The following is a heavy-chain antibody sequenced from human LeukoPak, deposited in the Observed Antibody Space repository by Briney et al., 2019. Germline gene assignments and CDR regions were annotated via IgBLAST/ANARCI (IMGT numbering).Heavy chain of an antibody. Sequence: SVKVSCKASGGTFSSYTISWVRQAPGQGLEWMGRIIPILGIANYAQKFQGRVTITADKSTSTAYMELSSLRSEDTAVYYCATGIGYCSGGSCYQKYYFDYWGQGTLVTVSS. D-gene: IGHD2-15*01. J-gene: IGHJ4*02. V-gene: IGHV1-69*02. CDR3: ATGIGYCSGGSCYQKYYFDY. CDR2: IIPILGIA. CDR1: GGTFSSYT.